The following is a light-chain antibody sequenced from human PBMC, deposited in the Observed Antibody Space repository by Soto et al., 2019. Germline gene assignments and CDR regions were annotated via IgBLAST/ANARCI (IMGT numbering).Light chain of an antibody. V-gene: IGLV2-23*01. J-gene: IGLJ2*01. CDR1: SSDVGSYKF. CDR3: CSYAGSSTLGI. Sequence: QSALTQPASVSGSPGQSITISCTGTSSDVGSYKFVSWYQQHPGKAPKLMIYEGSKRPSGVSNRFSGSKSGNTASLTISGLQAEDEADYYCCSYAGSSTLGIFGGGTKVTVL. CDR2: EGS.